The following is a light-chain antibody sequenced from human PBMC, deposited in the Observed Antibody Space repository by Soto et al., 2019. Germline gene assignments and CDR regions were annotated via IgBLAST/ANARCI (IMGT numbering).Light chain of an antibody. CDR1: QSVLYSSNNKNY. CDR3: QQYYNTPFN. CDR2: WAS. V-gene: IGKV4-1*01. J-gene: IGKJ3*01. Sequence: DIVMTQSPDSLAVSLGERATINCKSSQSVLYSSNNKNYLAWYQQNPGQPPKLLIYWASTREFGVPDRFSGSGSGTDFTLTISSLQAEDVAVYYCQQYYNTPFNFGPGT.